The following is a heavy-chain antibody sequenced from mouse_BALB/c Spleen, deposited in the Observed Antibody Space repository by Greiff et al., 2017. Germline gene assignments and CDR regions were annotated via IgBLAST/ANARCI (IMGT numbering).Heavy chain of an antibody. J-gene: IGHJ3*01. D-gene: IGHD2-3*01. CDR3: ARFPSLYDGYSLFAY. Sequence: QVQLKESGPGLVAPSQSLSITCTVSGFSLSRYSVHWVRQPPGKGLEWLGMIWGGGSTDYNSALKSRLSISKDNSKSQVFLKMNSLQTDDTAMYYCARFPSLYDGYSLFAYWGQGTLVTVSA. CDR1: GFSLSRYS. CDR2: IWGGGST. V-gene: IGHV2-6-4*01.